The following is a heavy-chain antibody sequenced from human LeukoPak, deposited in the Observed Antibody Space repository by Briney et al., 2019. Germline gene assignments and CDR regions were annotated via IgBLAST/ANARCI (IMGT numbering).Heavy chain of an antibody. Sequence: GGSLRLSCAASGFTFSSYSMNWVRQAPGKGLEWVSYISSSSTIYYADSVKGRFTISRDNAKNSLYLQMNSLRAEDTAVYYCARGRVAGTDYFDYWGQGTLVTVSS. J-gene: IGHJ4*02. CDR3: ARGRVAGTDYFDY. D-gene: IGHD6-19*01. V-gene: IGHV3-48*04. CDR2: ISSSSTI. CDR1: GFTFSSYS.